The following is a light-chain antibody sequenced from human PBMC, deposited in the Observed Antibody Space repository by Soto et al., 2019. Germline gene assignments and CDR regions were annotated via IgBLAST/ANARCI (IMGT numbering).Light chain of an antibody. CDR3: QQYDNWPRT. CDR1: QSVSSN. V-gene: IGKV3-15*01. J-gene: IGKJ2*01. Sequence: EIVMTQSPATLSVSPGERATLSCRASQSVSSNLAWYQQKPGQAPRLLIYGASTRATGIPARFSGSGSGTEFTLNISSLQSEDSAVYYCQQYDNWPRTFGQGTKLEIK. CDR2: GAS.